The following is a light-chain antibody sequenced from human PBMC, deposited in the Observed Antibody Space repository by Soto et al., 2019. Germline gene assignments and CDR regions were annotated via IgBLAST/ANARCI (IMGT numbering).Light chain of an antibody. J-gene: IGKJ5*01. CDR2: VES. Sequence: EIVLTQSPGTLSLSPGEKATPSCRAGKSVGTNYLAWYQQKPAQAPRLIIYVESSRATGIPDTFSGSGSGTDFTLTISRLEPEDFEVYYCQQYVNSITFGQGTRLEIK. V-gene: IGKV3-20*01. CDR1: KSVGTNY. CDR3: QQYVNSIT.